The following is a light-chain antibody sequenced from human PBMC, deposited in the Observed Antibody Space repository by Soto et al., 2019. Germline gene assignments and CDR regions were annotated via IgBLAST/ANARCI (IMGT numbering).Light chain of an antibody. V-gene: IGKV1-5*01. CDR3: YQYNSYSPYT. CDR2: DAS. J-gene: IGKJ2*01. Sequence: DIQMTQSPSTLSASVGDRVTITCRASQSISSGLAWYQQKPGKAPTLLIYDASSLEGGVPSRLSGSGSGTEYTLNISSRQPDDFTTYYCYQYNSYSPYTFGQGTKLEIK. CDR1: QSISSG.